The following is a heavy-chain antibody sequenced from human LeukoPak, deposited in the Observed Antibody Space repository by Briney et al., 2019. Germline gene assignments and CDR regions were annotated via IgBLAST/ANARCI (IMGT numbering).Heavy chain of an antibody. D-gene: IGHD1-26*01. CDR2: IYYSGST. V-gene: IGHV4-31*03. Sequence: SETLSLTCTVSGGSISSGGYYWSWLRQHPGKGLEWIGYIYYSGSTYYNPSLKSRVTISVDTSKNQFSLKLSSVTAADTAVYYCARGGPLVGATTSSESDYWGQGTLVTVSS. J-gene: IGHJ4*02. CDR1: GGSISSGGYY. CDR3: ARGGPLVGATTSSESDY.